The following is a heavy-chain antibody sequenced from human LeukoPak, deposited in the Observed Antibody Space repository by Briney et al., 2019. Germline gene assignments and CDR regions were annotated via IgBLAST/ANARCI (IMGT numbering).Heavy chain of an antibody. V-gene: IGHV4-39*01. Sequence: SSETLSLTCTVSGGSISSSSYYWGWIRQPPGKGLEWIGSIYYSGSTYYNPSLKSRVTISVDTSKNQFSLKLSSVTAADTAVYYCASQRGNGDPYDYWGQGTLVTVSS. J-gene: IGHJ4*02. CDR3: ASQRGNGDPYDY. CDR2: IYYSGST. CDR1: GGSISSSSYY. D-gene: IGHD7-27*01.